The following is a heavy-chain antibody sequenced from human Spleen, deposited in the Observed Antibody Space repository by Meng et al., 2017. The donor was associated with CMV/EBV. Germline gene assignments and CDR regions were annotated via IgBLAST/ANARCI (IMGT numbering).Heavy chain of an antibody. CDR1: GGSISSGGYY. Sequence: CTVYGGSISSGGYYWSWIRQHPGKGLEWIGYIYYSGSTYYNPSLKSRVTISVDTSKNQFSLKLSSVTAADTAVYYCAREAYILNWFDPWGQGTLVTVSS. V-gene: IGHV4-31*03. CDR2: IYYSGST. CDR3: AREAYILNWFDP. D-gene: IGHD1-14*01. J-gene: IGHJ5*02.